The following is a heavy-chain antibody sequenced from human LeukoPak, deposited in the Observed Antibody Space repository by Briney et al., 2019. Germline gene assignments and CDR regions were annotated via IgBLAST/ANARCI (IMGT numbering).Heavy chain of an antibody. CDR3: ASHVSGSFSS. CDR2: IKYDGSDK. Sequence: GGSLRLSCAASGFSFSTYWMTWVRRAPGKGLEWVANIKYDGSDKFYVDSVKGRFTISRANAKNSLYLQMSSLRVEDTAVYHCASHVSGSFSSWGQGTLVTVSS. J-gene: IGHJ5*02. V-gene: IGHV3-7*02. D-gene: IGHD3-10*01. CDR1: GFSFSTYW.